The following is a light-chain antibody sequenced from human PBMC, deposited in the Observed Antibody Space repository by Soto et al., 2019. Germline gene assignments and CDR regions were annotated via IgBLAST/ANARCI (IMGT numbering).Light chain of an antibody. J-gene: IGKJ1*01. CDR3: QQYNSYSPWT. Sequence: DIQMTQSPSTLSASVGDRVTITCRASQSISSWLAWYQQKPGKAPKLLIYKESSLESGAPSRFSGSGSGTELTLTISSLEPDAFATYYCQQYNSYSPWTFGQGTKVEIK. CDR1: QSISSW. V-gene: IGKV1-5*03. CDR2: KES.